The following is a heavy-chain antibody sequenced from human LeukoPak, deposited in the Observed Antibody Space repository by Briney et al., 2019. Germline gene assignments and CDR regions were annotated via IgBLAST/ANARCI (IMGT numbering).Heavy chain of an antibody. V-gene: IGHV1-2*02. Sequence: ASVEVSCKTSGYTFTGYYIHWVRQAPGQGLEWMGWINANSGGTIYAQKFQGRVTMTRDTSISTAYMELSRLTSDDTAVYYCTREDYWGQGTLVTVSS. CDR1: GYTFTGYY. CDR2: INANSGGT. J-gene: IGHJ4*02. CDR3: TREDY.